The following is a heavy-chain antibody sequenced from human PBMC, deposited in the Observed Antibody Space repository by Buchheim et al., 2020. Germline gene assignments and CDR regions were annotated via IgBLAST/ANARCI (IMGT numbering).Heavy chain of an antibody. CDR3: ARRCIAAAEHNWFDP. D-gene: IGHD6-13*01. Sequence: QLQLQESGPGLVKPSETLSLTCTVSGGSISSSSYYWGWIRQPPGKGLEWSGSIYYSGSTYYNPSRKSRVTISVDTSKTQFSLKLSSVTAADTAVYYCARRCIAAAEHNWFDPWGQGTL. V-gene: IGHV4-39*07. J-gene: IGHJ5*02. CDR2: IYYSGST. CDR1: GGSISSSSYY.